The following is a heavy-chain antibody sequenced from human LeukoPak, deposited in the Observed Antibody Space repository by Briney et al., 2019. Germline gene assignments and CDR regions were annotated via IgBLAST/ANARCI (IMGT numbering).Heavy chain of an antibody. V-gene: IGHV3-66*01. Sequence: GGSLRLSCADSGFTVSSNYMSWVRQAPGKGLEWVSVIYSGGSTYYADSVKGRFTISRDNSKNTLYLQMNSLRAEDTAVYYCVRTHCSSTSCSYWGQGTLVTVSS. J-gene: IGHJ4*02. CDR1: GFTVSSNY. CDR2: IYSGGST. D-gene: IGHD2-2*01. CDR3: VRTHCSSTSCSY.